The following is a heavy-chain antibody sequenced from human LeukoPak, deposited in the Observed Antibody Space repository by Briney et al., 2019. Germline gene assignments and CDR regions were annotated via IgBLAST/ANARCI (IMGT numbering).Heavy chain of an antibody. CDR1: GFTFSTYT. CDR2: ISGSSSTI. CDR3: ARVEMATIVGGYYFDY. D-gene: IGHD5-24*01. V-gene: IGHV3-48*01. Sequence: TGGSLRLSCAASGFTFSTYTMIWVRQAPGKGLEWVSYISGSSSTIYYADSVKGRFTISRDNAKNSVYLQMNSLRAEDTAVYYCARVEMATIVGGYYFDYWGQGTLVTVSS. J-gene: IGHJ4*02.